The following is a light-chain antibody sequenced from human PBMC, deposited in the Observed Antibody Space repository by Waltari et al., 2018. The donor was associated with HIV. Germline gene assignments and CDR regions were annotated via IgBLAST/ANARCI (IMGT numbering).Light chain of an antibody. V-gene: IGLV2-8*01. Sequence: QSALTQPPSASGSPGQSVTISCTGTSSDVGDYNFVSWYQQHPGKAPKVMIYEVTKRPSWVPDRFSCSKSGNTASLTVSGLQAEDEAYYYCSSYSGSNNSVVFGGGTLVTVL. CDR2: EVT. CDR1: SSDVGDYNF. J-gene: IGLJ2*01. CDR3: SSYSGSNNSVV.